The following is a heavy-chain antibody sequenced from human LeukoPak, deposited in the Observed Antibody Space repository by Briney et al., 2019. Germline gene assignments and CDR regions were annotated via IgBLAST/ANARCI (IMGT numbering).Heavy chain of an antibody. D-gene: IGHD2-15*01. V-gene: IGHV4-39*07. CDR2: IYYSGST. CDR3: ARVVVVAATFDY. J-gene: IGHJ4*02. CDR1: GGSISSSSYY. Sequence: SETLPLTCTVSGGSISSSSYYWGWIRQPPGKGLEWIGSIYYSGSTYYNPSLKSRVTISVDTSKNQFSLKLSSVTAADTAVYYCARVVVVAATFDYWGQGTLVTVSS.